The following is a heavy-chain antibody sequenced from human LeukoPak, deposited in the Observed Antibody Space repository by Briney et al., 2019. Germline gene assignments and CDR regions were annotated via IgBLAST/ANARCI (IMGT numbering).Heavy chain of an antibody. CDR1: GFTFDDYA. CDR2: ISGDGVST. D-gene: IGHD1-26*01. CDR3: ASPIYVGY. Sequence: PGRSLRLSCAASGFTFDDYAMHWVRQAPGKGLEWVSVISGDGVSTYYGDFVKGRFTISRDNSKNSLDLQMNSLRTEDTALYYCASPIYVGYWGQGTLVTVSS. J-gene: IGHJ4*02. V-gene: IGHV3-43*02.